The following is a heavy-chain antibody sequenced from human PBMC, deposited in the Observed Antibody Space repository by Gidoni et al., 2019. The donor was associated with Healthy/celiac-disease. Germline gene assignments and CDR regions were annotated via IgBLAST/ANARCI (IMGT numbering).Heavy chain of an antibody. J-gene: IGHJ5*02. CDR1: GLPFSSYA. D-gene: IGHD3-3*01. Sequence: EVQLLESGGGLVQPGGSLRLSCAASGLPFSSYAMSGVRQDPGKGLEWVSAISGSGGSKYYADSVKGRFTISRDNSKNTLYLQMNSLRAEDTAVYYCAKEGTQGYDFWSGYYSNWFDPWGQGTLVTVSS. CDR3: AKEGTQGYDFWSGYYSNWFDP. V-gene: IGHV3-23*01. CDR2: ISGSGGSK.